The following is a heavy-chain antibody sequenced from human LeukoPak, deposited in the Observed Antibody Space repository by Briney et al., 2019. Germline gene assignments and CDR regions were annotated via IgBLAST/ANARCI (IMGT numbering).Heavy chain of an antibody. D-gene: IGHD3-9*01. Sequence: SETLSLTCSVSGDSIIGYYWGWIRQPPGKGLEWIGNIYYTGNTYYNSSLKSRVTISLDTSKNQFSLKLSSVTAADTAVYYCAGNRYFDWLLYPNWFDPWGQGTLVTVSS. CDR2: IYYTGNT. V-gene: IGHV4-39*07. J-gene: IGHJ5*02. CDR3: AGNRYFDWLLYPNWFDP. CDR1: GDSIIGYY.